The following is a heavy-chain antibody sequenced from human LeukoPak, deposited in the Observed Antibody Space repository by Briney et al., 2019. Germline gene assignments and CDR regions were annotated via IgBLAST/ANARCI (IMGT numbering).Heavy chain of an antibody. J-gene: IGHJ4*02. D-gene: IGHD3-3*01. V-gene: IGHV1-69*13. CDR3: ARGVAEPTIFGRDWIEERNFDY. Sequence: SVKASCKASGGTFSSYATSWVRQAPGQGLEWMGGIIPIFGTANYAQKFQGRVTITADESTSTAYMELSSLRSEDTAVYYCARGVAEPTIFGRDWIEERNFDYWGQGTLVTVSS. CDR1: GGTFSSYA. CDR2: IIPIFGTA.